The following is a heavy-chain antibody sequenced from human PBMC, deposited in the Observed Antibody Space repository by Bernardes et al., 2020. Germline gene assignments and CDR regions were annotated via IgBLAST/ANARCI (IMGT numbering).Heavy chain of an antibody. CDR3: AKTSVASPPLDS. D-gene: IGHD2-21*01. Sequence: GGSLRLSCAASGFIFSSYAMSWVRKGPGKGLEWVSRISWSGISTNYADSVKGRFTISRDNSKNMLYLQVNSLTSEDTAIYYCAKTSVASPPLDSWGQGTLVTVSS. CDR1: GFIFSSYA. CDR2: ISWSGIST. V-gene: IGHV3-23*01. J-gene: IGHJ5*01.